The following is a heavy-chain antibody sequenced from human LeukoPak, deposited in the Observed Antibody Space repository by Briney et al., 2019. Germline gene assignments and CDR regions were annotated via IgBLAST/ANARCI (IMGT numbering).Heavy chain of an antibody. V-gene: IGHV3-11*06. J-gene: IGHJ4*02. CDR3: TRVGSSGSVDY. Sequence: GGSLSLSCAASGFSFSDYYMSWIRQAPGKGLEWVSYISSRTSDTNYVDSVKGRFTISRDNAKNSLFLQMNSLRAEDTAVYYCTRVGSSGSVDYWGQGTLVTVSS. D-gene: IGHD1-1*01. CDR1: GFSFSDYY. CDR2: ISSRTSDT.